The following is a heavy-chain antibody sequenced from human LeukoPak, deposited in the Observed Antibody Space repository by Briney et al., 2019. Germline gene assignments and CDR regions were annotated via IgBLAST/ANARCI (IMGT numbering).Heavy chain of an antibody. V-gene: IGHV4-59*01. CDR3: ARVGDYYDSSGYYESDAFDI. J-gene: IGHJ3*02. CDR1: GGSISSYY. Sequence: SETLSLTCTVSGGSISSYYWSWIRQPPGTGLDWIGYIYYSGSTNYNPSLKSRVNISVDTSKNQFSLKLSSVTAADTAVYYCARVGDYYDSSGYYESDAFDIWGQGTMVTVSS. D-gene: IGHD3-22*01. CDR2: IYYSGST.